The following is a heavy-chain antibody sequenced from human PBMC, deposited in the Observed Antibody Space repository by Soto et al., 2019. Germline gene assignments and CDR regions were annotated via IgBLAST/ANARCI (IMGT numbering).Heavy chain of an antibody. V-gene: IGHV3-23*01. CDR1: GFTFSSYA. D-gene: IGHD6-19*01. Sequence: GGSLRLSCAASGFTFSSYAMSWVRQAPGKGLEWVSAISGSGGSTYYADSVKGRFTISRDSSKNTLYLQMNSLRAEDTAVYYCAKDAAGSGWYSEYFQHWGQGTLVTVSS. CDR2: ISGSGGST. CDR3: AKDAAGSGWYSEYFQH. J-gene: IGHJ1*01.